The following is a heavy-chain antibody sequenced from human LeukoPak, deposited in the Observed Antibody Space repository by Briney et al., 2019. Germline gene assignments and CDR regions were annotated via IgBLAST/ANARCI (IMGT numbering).Heavy chain of an antibody. CDR2: INHSGST. Sequence: SETLSLTCAVYGGSFSGYYWSWIRQPPGKGLEWIGEINHSGSTNYNPSLKSRVTISVDTSKNQFSLKLSSVTAADTAVYYCASFNWNDEGYYYYGMDVWGQGTTVTVSS. D-gene: IGHD1-20*01. J-gene: IGHJ6*02. V-gene: IGHV4-34*01. CDR3: ASFNWNDEGYYYYGMDV. CDR1: GGSFSGYY.